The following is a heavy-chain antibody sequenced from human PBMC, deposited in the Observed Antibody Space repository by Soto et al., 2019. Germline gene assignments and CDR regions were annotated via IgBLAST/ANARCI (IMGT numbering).Heavy chain of an antibody. V-gene: IGHV3-23*01. Sequence: LRLSCAASGFTFSSYAMSWVRQAPGKGLEWVSIMSGSGGTTFYADSVKGRFTISRADSNNTVYLQMNSLRDEDTALYYCARGTGSSSAWRPLDRWGQGTLVTVSS. D-gene: IGHD6-19*01. J-gene: IGHJ5*02. CDR3: ARGTGSSSAWRPLDR. CDR1: GFTFSSYA. CDR2: MSGSGGTT.